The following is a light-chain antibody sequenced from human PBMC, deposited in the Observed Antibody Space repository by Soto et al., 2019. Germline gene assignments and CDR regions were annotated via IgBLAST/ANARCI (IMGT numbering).Light chain of an antibody. Sequence: QSVLTQPASVSGSPGQSITISCTGTSSDVGGYNYVSCYQQHPGKAPQLMIYDVNNRPAVVSNRFSATKSGNTASLTISGLPADDEADYYCFSYTSSCTFVFGGGTKLTVL. V-gene: IGLV2-14*03. J-gene: IGLJ2*01. CDR2: DVN. CDR1: SSDVGGYNY. CDR3: FSYTSSCTFV.